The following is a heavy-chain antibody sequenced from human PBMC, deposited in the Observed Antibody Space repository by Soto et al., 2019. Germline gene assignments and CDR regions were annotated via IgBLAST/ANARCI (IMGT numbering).Heavy chain of an antibody. Sequence: EVQLVESGGGLVQPGGSLRLSCAASGFTFSSYWMHWVRQAPGKGLVWVSHINSDGSSTNYADSVKGRFTISRDNAKNTLYLLMNRLRAEDAAVYYCARVAVLTGNDWYYYYMDVWGKGTTVTVSS. CDR2: INSDGSST. CDR1: GFTFSSYW. D-gene: IGHD3-9*01. CDR3: ARVAVLTGNDWYYYYMDV. V-gene: IGHV3-74*01. J-gene: IGHJ6*03.